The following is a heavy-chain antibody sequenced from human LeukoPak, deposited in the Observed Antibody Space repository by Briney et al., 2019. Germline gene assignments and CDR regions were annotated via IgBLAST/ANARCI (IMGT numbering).Heavy chain of an antibody. J-gene: IGHJ5*02. Sequence: ASVKVSCKASGYTFTSYDINWVRQATGQGLEWMGWMNPNSGNTGYAQKFQGRVTMTRNTSISTAYMELSSLRSEDTAVYYCARGQSLRFLGWLYEPHSWFDPWGQGTLVTVSS. CDR1: GYTFTSYD. D-gene: IGHD3-3*01. V-gene: IGHV1-8*01. CDR3: ARGQSLRFLGWLYEPHSWFDP. CDR2: MNPNSGNT.